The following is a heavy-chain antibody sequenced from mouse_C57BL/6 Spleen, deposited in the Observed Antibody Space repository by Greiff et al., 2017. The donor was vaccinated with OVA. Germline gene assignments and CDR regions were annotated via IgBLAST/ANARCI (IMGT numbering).Heavy chain of an antibody. Sequence: VQLQQPGAELVKPGASVKLSCKASGYTFTSYWMHWVKQRPGQGLEWIGLIHPNSGSTNYNEKFKSKATLTVDKSSSTAYMQLSSLTSEDAAVYYCSRFDYDNCDVWGTGTTVTVSS. CDR3: SRFDYDNCDV. D-gene: IGHD2-4*01. CDR1: GYTFTSYW. CDR2: IHPNSGST. V-gene: IGHV1-64*01. J-gene: IGHJ1*03.